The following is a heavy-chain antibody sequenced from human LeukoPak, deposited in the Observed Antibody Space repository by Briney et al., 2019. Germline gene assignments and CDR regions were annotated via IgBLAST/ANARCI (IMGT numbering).Heavy chain of an antibody. CDR3: ARDEVYGEQYYFDY. J-gene: IGHJ4*02. CDR1: GFTVVTSA. Sequence: GGSLRLSCAASGFTVVTSAMSWVRQAPGKGPEWVASVSGSGGNTYYADSVRGRFTISRDNSKNSLYLQMNSLRAEDTAVYYCARDEVYGEQYYFDYWGQGTLVTVSS. V-gene: IGHV3-23*01. D-gene: IGHD4/OR15-4a*01. CDR2: VSGSGGNT.